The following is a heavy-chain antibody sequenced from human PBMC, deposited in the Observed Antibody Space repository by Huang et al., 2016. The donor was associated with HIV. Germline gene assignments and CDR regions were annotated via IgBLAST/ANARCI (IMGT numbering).Heavy chain of an antibody. CDR1: GFTFTNYD. Sequence: QVQLVESGGGLVQPGRSLRLSCAASGFTFTNYDIHWVRQAPGKGRECVAFISYEGRNKFYADSVQGRFTISGDNSKSTLYLLMNSLRVDDTALYYCARSAVPGDGDWFDPWGQGTLVTVSS. CDR2: ISYEGRNK. D-gene: IGHD6-19*01. V-gene: IGHV3-30*04. CDR3: ARSAVPGDGDWFDP. J-gene: IGHJ5*02.